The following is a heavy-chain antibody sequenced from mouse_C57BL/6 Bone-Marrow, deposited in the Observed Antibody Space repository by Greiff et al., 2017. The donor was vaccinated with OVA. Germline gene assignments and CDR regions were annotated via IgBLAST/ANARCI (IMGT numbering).Heavy chain of an antibody. D-gene: IGHD1-1*01. CDR3: VRHGGSSYGWYFDV. CDR2: IRSKSNNYAT. Sequence: EVMLVESGGGLVQPKGSLKLSCAASGFSFNTYAMNWVRQAPGKGLEWVARIRSKSNNYATYYADSVKDRLTISRDDSESMLYLQMNNLKTEDTAMYYCVRHGGSSYGWYFDVWGTGTTVTVSS. CDR1: GFSFNTYA. V-gene: IGHV10-1*01. J-gene: IGHJ1*03.